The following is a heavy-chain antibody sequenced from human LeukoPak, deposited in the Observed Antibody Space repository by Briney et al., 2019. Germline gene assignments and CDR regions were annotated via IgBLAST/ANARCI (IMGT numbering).Heavy chain of an antibody. J-gene: IGHJ5*02. CDR3: ARGARWLQFGRSNWFDP. D-gene: IGHD5-24*01. CDR2: ISAYNGNT. CDR1: GYTFTSYG. V-gene: IGHV1-18*01. Sequence: ASVKVSCKASGYTFTSYGISWVRQAPGQGLEWMGWISAYNGNTNYAQKLQGRVTITTDTSTSTAYMELRSLRSDDTAVYYCARGARWLQFGRSNWFDPWGQGTLVTVSS.